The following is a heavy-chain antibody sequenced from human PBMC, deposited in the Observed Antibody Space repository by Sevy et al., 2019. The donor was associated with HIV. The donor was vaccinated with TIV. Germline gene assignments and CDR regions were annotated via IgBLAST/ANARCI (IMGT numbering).Heavy chain of an antibody. CDR2: IYSGGST. Sequence: GGSLRLSCAASGFTVSSNYMSWVRQAPGKGLEWVSVIYSGGSTYYADSVKGRFTISRDNSKNTLYLQMNSLRAEDTAVYYCARAEPVTGYAFDIWGQGTMVTVSS. J-gene: IGHJ3*02. D-gene: IGHD2-21*02. CDR1: GFTVSSNY. V-gene: IGHV3-53*01. CDR3: ARAEPVTGYAFDI.